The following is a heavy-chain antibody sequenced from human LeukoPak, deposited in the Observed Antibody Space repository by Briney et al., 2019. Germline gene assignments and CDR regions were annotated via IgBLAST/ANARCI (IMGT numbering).Heavy chain of an antibody. D-gene: IGHD2-2*01. Sequence: SETLSLTCTVSGGSISSYYWSWIRQPPGKGLEWRGYIYYSGRTNYNPSLKSRVTISVDTSKNQFSLKLSSVTAADTAVYYCARDIVVPAAIWFDGYYYYGMDVWGQGTTVTVSS. CDR3: ARDIVVPAAIWFDGYYYYGMDV. CDR1: GGSISSYY. J-gene: IGHJ6*02. V-gene: IGHV4-59*01. CDR2: IYYSGRT.